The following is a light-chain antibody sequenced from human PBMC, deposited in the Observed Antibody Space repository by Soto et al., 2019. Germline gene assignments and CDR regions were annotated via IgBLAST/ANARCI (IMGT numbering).Light chain of an antibody. CDR2: KTS. Sequence: DIQMTQSPSSVSASVGDTVTITCRASQAISAWLAWYQHKPGRAPKLLIYKTSNLQTWVPSRFSGRGSETTFTFTLTISNLQPEDFATYYCHQASSFPLTFGGGTKVEIK. V-gene: IGKV1-12*01. CDR1: QAISAW. J-gene: IGKJ4*01. CDR3: HQASSFPLT.